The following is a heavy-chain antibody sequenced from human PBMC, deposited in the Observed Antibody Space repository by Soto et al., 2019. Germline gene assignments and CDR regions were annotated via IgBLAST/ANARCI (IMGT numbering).Heavy chain of an antibody. CDR1: GGSISSGGYS. V-gene: IGHV4-30-2*01. CDR3: AAGGGLPRYY. CDR2: IYHSGST. J-gene: IGHJ4*02. D-gene: IGHD5-12*01. Sequence: QLQLQESGSGLVKPSQTLSLTCADSGGSISSGGYSWSCIRQPPGKGLEWIGYIYHSGSTYYNPSLKSRVTISVYRSKNQFSLKLSSVTAADTAVYYCAAGGGLPRYYWGQGTLVTVSS.